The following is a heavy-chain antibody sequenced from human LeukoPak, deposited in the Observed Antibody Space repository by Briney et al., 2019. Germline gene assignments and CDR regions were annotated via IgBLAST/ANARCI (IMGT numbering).Heavy chain of an antibody. V-gene: IGHV4-34*01. Sequence: SETLSLTCAVYGGSFSGYYWSWIRQPPGKGLEWIGEINHSGSTNYNPSLKSRVTISVDTSKNQFSLKLSSVTAADTAVYYCARSYSSLARDYYYYYGMDVWGQGTTVTVSS. CDR2: INHSGST. CDR1: GGSFSGYY. CDR3: ARSYSSLARDYYYYYGMDV. D-gene: IGHD6-6*01. J-gene: IGHJ6*02.